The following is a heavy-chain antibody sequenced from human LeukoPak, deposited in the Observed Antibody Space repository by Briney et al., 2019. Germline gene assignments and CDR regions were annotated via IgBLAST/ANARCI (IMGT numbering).Heavy chain of an antibody. CDR2: ISGNGAST. D-gene: IGHD5-18*01. Sequence: PGGSLRLSCAASGFTFSNYALNWVRQAPGKGLEWVSAISGNGASTYYADSVKGRFTISRDSSKNILYLQMNSLRAEDTAIYYCARTRLWKGGYMDVWGKGTTVTVSS. CDR1: GFTFSNYA. J-gene: IGHJ6*03. CDR3: ARTRLWKGGYMDV. V-gene: IGHV3-23*01.